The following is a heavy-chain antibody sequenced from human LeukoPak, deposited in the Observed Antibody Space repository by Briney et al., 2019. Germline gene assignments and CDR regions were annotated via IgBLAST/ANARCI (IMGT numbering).Heavy chain of an antibody. V-gene: IGHV4-34*01. CDR1: GGSFSGYY. CDR2: INHSGST. CDR3: AGSGYDLYWYFDL. D-gene: IGHD5-12*01. J-gene: IGHJ2*01. Sequence: SETLSLTCAVYGGSFSGYYWSWIRQPPGKGLEWIGEINHSGSTNYNPSLKSRVTISLDTSKNQFSLRLSSVTAADTAVYYCAGSGYDLYWYFDLWGRGTLVTVSS.